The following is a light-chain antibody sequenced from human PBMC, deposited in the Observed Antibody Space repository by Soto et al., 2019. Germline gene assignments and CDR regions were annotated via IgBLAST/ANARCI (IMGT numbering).Light chain of an antibody. CDR2: AAY. J-gene: IGKJ3*01. CDR3: QHYGGPFT. Sequence: EIVLTQSPGTLSLSPGESATLSCRASQSVSSSYLAWYQQKPGQAPRLLISAAYSRASGIPGRFSGSGSGTDFTLTIRRPEPEDFAVYYCQHYGGPFTFGPGTKVDIK. V-gene: IGKV3-20*01. CDR1: QSVSSSY.